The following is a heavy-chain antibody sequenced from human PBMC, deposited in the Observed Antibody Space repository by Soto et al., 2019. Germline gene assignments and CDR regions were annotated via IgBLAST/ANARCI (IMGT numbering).Heavy chain of an antibody. CDR3: ARGRSSVPDRRLIGYYGLDV. J-gene: IGHJ6*02. CDR2: INDSGIT. CDR1: GGSSSGYY. D-gene: IGHD6-6*01. Sequence: QVQLQQWGAEVLKPSETLSLTCVVNGGSSSGYYWSWIRQPPGKGLEWIGEINDSGITDSNPSLASRVTRSIDMSKNQFSLKLNSVTAADTAVYHCARGRSSVPDRRLIGYYGLDVWGQGTKVTVYS. V-gene: IGHV4-34*01.